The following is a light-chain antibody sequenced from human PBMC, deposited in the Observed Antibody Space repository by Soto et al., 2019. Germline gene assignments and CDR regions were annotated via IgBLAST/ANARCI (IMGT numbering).Light chain of an antibody. Sequence: EIVRPQSPATLSVSPVARAPLSCRASQSISSNLAWYQQQPGQAPRLLIFGASTRATGIPARFSGSGSGTEFTLTISSLQSEDLAVYYCQQYNNWPTITFGQGTRLEIK. CDR1: QSISSN. CDR3: QQYNNWPTIT. J-gene: IGKJ5*01. V-gene: IGKV3-15*01. CDR2: GAS.